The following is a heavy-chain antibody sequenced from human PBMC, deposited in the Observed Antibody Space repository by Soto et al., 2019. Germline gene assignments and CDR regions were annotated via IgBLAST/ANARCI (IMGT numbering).Heavy chain of an antibody. D-gene: IGHD4-17*01. CDR1: EFDFGSYA. CDR2: ISYDGSNK. CDR3: ARAPTTVTTAYYFDY. J-gene: IGHJ4*02. V-gene: IGHV3-30-3*01. Sequence: AAEFDFGSYAMHWIRQTPGKGLEWVTVISYDGSNKYYADSVKGRFTISRDNSKNTLYLQMNSLRAEDTAVYYCARAPTTVTTAYYFDYWGQGTLVTVSS.